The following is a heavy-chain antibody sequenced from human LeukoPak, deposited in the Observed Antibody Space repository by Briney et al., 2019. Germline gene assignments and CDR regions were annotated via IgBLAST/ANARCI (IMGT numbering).Heavy chain of an antibody. D-gene: IGHD2-15*01. V-gene: IGHV3-23*01. Sequence: GGSLRLSCAASGFTFNSSVMSWVRQAPAKGLEWVSTISGSGFSTYYADSVKGRFTISRDNSKNTLFLQMNSLRAEDTAVYYCAKATCGSCYFIDYWGQGALVTVSS. CDR2: ISGSGFST. J-gene: IGHJ4*02. CDR1: GFTFNSSV. CDR3: AKATCGSCYFIDY.